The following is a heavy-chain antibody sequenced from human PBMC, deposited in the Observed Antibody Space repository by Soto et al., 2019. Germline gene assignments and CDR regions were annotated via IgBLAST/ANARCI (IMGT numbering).Heavy chain of an antibody. Sequence: GGSLRLSCAASGDTFSSYGMHWVRQAPGKGLEWVAVISYDGSNKYYADSVKGRFTISRDNSKNTLYLQMNSLRAEDTAVYYCAKDDYDFWSGYYFFRVRSGMDVWGQGTTVTVSS. CDR3: AKDDYDFWSGYYFFRVRSGMDV. CDR1: GDTFSSYG. V-gene: IGHV3-30*18. D-gene: IGHD3-3*01. J-gene: IGHJ6*02. CDR2: ISYDGSNK.